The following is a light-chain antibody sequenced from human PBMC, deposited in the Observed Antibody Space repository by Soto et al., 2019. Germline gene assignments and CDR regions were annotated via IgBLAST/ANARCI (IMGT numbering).Light chain of an antibody. V-gene: IGKV3-11*01. CDR3: QQRSNWPPIT. CDR2: DAS. CDR1: QSVSSR. J-gene: IGKJ5*01. Sequence: EIVLTQSPGTLSLSPGERATLSCRASQSVSSRLAWYQQKPGQAPRLLIYDASNRATGIPARFSGSGSGTDFTLPISSLEPEDFAVYYCQQRSNWPPITFGQGTRLEIK.